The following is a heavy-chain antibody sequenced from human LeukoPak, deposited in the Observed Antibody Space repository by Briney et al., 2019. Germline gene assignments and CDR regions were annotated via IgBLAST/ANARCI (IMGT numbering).Heavy chain of an antibody. Sequence: PGGSLRLSCAASGFTFSSYAMHWVRQAPGKGLEWVAVISYDGSNKYYADSVKGRFTISRDNSKNTLYLQMNSLRAEDTAVYYCARDGEMALDYWGQGTLVTVSS. CDR3: ARDGEMALDY. CDR1: GFTFSSYA. V-gene: IGHV3-30*04. D-gene: IGHD5-24*01. J-gene: IGHJ4*02. CDR2: ISYDGSNK.